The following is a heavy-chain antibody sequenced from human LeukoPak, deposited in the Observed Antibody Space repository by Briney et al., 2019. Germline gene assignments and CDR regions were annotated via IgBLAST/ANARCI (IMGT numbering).Heavy chain of an antibody. J-gene: IGHJ4*02. D-gene: IGHD6-19*01. Sequence: SETLSLTCTVSGGSISSYYWSWIRQPAGKGLEWIGRIYTSGSTNYNPSLKSRVTMSVDTSKNQLSLSLRSVTAADTAVYYCARHRSDWYFLDQWGQGTLVTVSS. CDR3: ARHRSDWYFLDQ. V-gene: IGHV4-4*07. CDR2: IYTSGST. CDR1: GGSISSYY.